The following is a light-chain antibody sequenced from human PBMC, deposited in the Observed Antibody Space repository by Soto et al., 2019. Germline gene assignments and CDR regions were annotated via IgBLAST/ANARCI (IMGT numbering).Light chain of an antibody. CDR3: QQADSFPIT. V-gene: IGKV1-12*01. Sequence: DIQMTQSPSSVSASVGDRVTITCRASQAISTWLAWYQQKPGKAPKLLVYSASSVQTGVPSRFSGSGSGTDFALTISSLQPEDFATYYCQQADSFPITVGQGTRLEIK. CDR1: QAISTW. CDR2: SAS. J-gene: IGKJ5*01.